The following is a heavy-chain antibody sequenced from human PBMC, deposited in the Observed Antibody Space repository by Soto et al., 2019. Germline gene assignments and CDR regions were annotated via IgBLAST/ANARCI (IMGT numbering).Heavy chain of an antibody. CDR3: APAARKYYYYGMDV. J-gene: IGHJ6*02. V-gene: IGHV3-30*03. Sequence: GGSLRLSCAASGFTFNNYGMHWVRQAPGKGLEWVVVISFDGRNTYYADSVKGRFTISRDNSKNTLYLQMTSLRAEDTAVYYCAPAARKYYYYGMDVWAQGTTVPVPS. CDR2: ISFDGRNT. CDR1: GFTFNNYG.